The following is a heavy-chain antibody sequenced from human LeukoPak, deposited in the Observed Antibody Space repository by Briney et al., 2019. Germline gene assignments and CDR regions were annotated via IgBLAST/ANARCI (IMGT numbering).Heavy chain of an antibody. CDR2: ISYEGINK. D-gene: IGHD3-10*01. CDR3: ARVGSGYTVDY. CDR1: GFTFSGYA. J-gene: IGHJ4*02. Sequence: GGSLRLSCAASGFTFSGYAMHWVRQAPGKGLEEVASISYEGINKYYADSVKGRFTVSRDNSKNTLFLQMDSLRVEDTAVYYCARVGSGYTVDYWGQGTLVTVSS. V-gene: IGHV3-30-3*01.